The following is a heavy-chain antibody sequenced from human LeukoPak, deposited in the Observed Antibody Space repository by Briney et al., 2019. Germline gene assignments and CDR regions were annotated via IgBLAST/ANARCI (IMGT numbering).Heavy chain of an antibody. CDR1: DGSINSYY. CDR2: IYTSGRI. D-gene: IGHD1-26*01. CDR3: ARDQSRGSYSLGNWFDP. V-gene: IGHV4-4*07. J-gene: IGHJ5*02. Sequence: SETLSLTCTVSDGSINSYYWTWIRQPAGKGLEWLGQIYTSGRITYNPSLKSRVTMSLDTSENQVSLRLTSVTAADTAVYYCARDQSRGSYSLGNWFDPWGQGTLVTVSS.